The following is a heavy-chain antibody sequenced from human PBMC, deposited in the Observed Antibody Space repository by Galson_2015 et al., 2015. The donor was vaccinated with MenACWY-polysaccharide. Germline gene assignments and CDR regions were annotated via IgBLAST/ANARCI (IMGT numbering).Heavy chain of an antibody. CDR3: AKGYYAPDY. CDR2: ISYDGSNK. D-gene: IGHD2/OR15-2a*01. J-gene: IGHJ4*02. CDR1: GFTFSSYG. V-gene: IGHV3-30*18. Sequence: SLRLSCAASGFTFSSYGMHWARQAPGKGLEWVAVISYDGSNKYYADSVKGRFTISRDNSKNTLYLQMNSLRAEDTAVYYCAKGYYAPDYWGQGTLVTVSS.